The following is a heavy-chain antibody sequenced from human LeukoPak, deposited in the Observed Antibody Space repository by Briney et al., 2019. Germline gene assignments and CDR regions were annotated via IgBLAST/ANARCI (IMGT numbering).Heavy chain of an antibody. Sequence: PGGSLRLSCSASGFTFRADWMSWVRQAPGKGLEWVANIKPDGRVAYYVDSVKGRFTLSRDNARNSLYLQMNSLRAEDTAVYYCATIYCSGGTCSYFDDWGQGTLVTVSS. CDR3: ATIYCSGGTCSYFDD. J-gene: IGHJ4*02. CDR2: IKPDGRVA. CDR1: GFTFRADW. D-gene: IGHD2-15*01. V-gene: IGHV3-7*01.